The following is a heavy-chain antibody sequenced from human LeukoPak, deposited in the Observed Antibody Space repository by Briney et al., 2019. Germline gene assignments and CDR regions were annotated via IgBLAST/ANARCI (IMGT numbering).Heavy chain of an antibody. Sequence: SETLCLTCTVSGGSISSYYWSWIRQPPGKGLEWIGYIYYSGSTNYNPSLKSRVTISVDTSKNQFSLKLSSVTAADTAVYYCARDYEYYFDYWGQGTLVTVSS. D-gene: IGHD3-16*01. CDR3: ARDYEYYFDY. CDR1: GGSISSYY. J-gene: IGHJ4*02. V-gene: IGHV4-59*01. CDR2: IYYSGST.